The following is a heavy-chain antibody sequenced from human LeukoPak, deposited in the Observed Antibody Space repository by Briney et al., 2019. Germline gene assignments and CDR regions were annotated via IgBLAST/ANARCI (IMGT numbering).Heavy chain of an antibody. J-gene: IGHJ4*02. Sequence: GESLKISCKGSGYSFTSYWIGWVRQMPGKGLEWMGMIYPGDSDTRYSPSFHGQVTISADKSISTAYLQWNSLKASDTAMYYCARRAYCGGDCYTDYWGQGTLVTVSS. D-gene: IGHD2-21*02. CDR2: IYPGDSDT. CDR3: ARRAYCGGDCYTDY. V-gene: IGHV5-51*01. CDR1: GYSFTSYW.